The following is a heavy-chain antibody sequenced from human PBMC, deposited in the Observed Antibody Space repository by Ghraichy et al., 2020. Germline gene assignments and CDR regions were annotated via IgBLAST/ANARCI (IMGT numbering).Heavy chain of an antibody. V-gene: IGHV3-13*01. CDR2: IVPAGDT. Sequence: GGSLRLSCAASGFTFSSYDMHWVRQAPGKRLEWLSGIVPAGDTAYSGSVKGRFTISRENAKNSLYLQMNSLGPGDTAVYYCVREAAVTGHWYLDLWGRGTLVTVSS. CDR1: GFTFSSYD. CDR3: VREAAVTGHWYLDL. J-gene: IGHJ2*01. D-gene: IGHD6-19*01.